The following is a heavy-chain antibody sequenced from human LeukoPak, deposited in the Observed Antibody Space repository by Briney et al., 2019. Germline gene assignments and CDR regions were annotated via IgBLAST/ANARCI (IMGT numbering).Heavy chain of an antibody. CDR1: GFTFSSYA. D-gene: IGHD2-15*01. J-gene: IGHJ6*03. CDR2: ISGSGGRT. CDR3: AKDGAIAVSTKVYYYYYYMDV. V-gene: IGHV3-23*01. Sequence: GGSLGLSCAASGFTFSSYAMNWVRQAPGKGLEWVSGISGSGGRTFYADSVKGRFTISRDNSKNTLYLQMNSLRAEDTAVYYCAKDGAIAVSTKVYYYYYYMDVWGKGTTVTVSS.